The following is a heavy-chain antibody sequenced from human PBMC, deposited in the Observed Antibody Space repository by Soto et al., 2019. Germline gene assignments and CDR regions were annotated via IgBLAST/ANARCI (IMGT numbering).Heavy chain of an antibody. CDR3: AAGGTRWLHSPFDY. CDR1: GHTLTELS. CDR2: FDPEDGET. D-gene: IGHD1-1*01. V-gene: IGHV1-24*01. Sequence: QVQLVQSGAEVKKPGASVKVSCKVSGHTLTELSMHWVRLAPGKGIEWMGGFDPEDGETISAQKFQGRVTMTEDTSTDSTYLALSSLRSEDTAVYYCAAGGTRWLHSPFDYWGQGTLVTISS. J-gene: IGHJ4*02.